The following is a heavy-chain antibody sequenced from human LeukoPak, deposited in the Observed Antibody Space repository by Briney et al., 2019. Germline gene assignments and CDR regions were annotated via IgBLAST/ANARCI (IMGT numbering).Heavy chain of an antibody. V-gene: IGHV4-39*07. CDR2: IYYSGST. CDR1: GGSISSSSYY. J-gene: IGHJ4*02. Sequence: PSETLSLTCTVSGGSISSSSYYWGWIRQPPGTGLELIGSIYYSGSTYYNPSLKSRVTISVDTSKNQFSLNLSSVTAADTAVYYCARGRGQWLTTLVFDYWGQGTLVTVSS. D-gene: IGHD6-19*01. CDR3: ARGRGQWLTTLVFDY.